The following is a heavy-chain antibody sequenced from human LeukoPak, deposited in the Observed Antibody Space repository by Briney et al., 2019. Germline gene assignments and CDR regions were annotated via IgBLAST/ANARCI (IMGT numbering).Heavy chain of an antibody. J-gene: IGHJ4*02. V-gene: IGHV4-38-2*02. CDR2: IYHSGNT. CDR1: GYSISSGHY. D-gene: IGHD6-19*01. Sequence: PSETLSLTCTVSGYSISSGHYWGWVRQPPGKGLEWIGSIYHSGNTYCNPSLKNRVTISVDTSKNQFSLNLSSVTAADTAVYYCARHGYIAVAGTVDYWGQGTLITVSP. CDR3: ARHGYIAVAGTVDY.